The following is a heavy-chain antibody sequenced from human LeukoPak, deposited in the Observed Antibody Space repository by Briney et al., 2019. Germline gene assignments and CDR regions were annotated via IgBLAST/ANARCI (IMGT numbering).Heavy chain of an antibody. J-gene: IGHJ4*02. D-gene: IGHD3-3*01. V-gene: IGHV4-59*08. CDR1: GGSISSYY. Sequence: TSETLSLTCTVSGGSISSYYWSWIRQPPGKGLEWIGYIYYSGSTNYNPSLKSRVTISVDTSKNQFSLKLSSVTAADTAVYYCAAGGRYDFWSGYSNYFDYWGQGTLVTVPS. CDR2: IYYSGST. CDR3: AAGGRYDFWSGYSNYFDY.